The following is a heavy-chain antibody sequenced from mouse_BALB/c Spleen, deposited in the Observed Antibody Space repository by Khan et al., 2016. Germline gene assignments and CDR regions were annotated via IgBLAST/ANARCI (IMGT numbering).Heavy chain of an antibody. CDR2: ISYSGST. V-gene: IGHV3-8*02. J-gene: IGHJ3*01. D-gene: IGHD3-1*01. CDR3: VRYEAARSSFAY. Sequence: VQLQQSGPSLVKPSQTLSLTCSVTGDSITSGYWNWIRKFPGNKLEYMGYISYSGSTFYNPSLESRISITRANSKNQYYLQLHTVTSEDTATYXGVRYEAARSSFAYWGQGTLVTVSA. CDR1: GDSITSGY.